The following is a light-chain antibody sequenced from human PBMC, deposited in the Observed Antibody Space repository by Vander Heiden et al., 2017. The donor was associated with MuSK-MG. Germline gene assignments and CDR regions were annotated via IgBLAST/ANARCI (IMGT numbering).Light chain of an antibody. J-gene: IGLJ3*02. CDR3: SSYTSSWV. Sequence: QSALTQPASVAGSPGQSITISCTGTSSDVGGYNYVSWYQQHPCKRPKLMIYEVSNRPSGVSNRFSGSTSGNTASLTISGRKAEDEDDYYCSSYTSSWVFGGGTKLTVL. CDR2: EVS. V-gene: IGLV2-14*01. CDR1: SSDVGGYNY.